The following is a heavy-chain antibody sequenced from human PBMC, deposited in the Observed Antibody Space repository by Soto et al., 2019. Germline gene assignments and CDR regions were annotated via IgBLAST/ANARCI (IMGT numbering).Heavy chain of an antibody. D-gene: IGHD5-12*01. V-gene: IGHV1-2*02. Sequence: QVQLVQSGAEVKKPGASVTVSCKASGYTFSDYYLHWVRQAPGQGPEWMGWINPNSGDTKYAQKFRGRVTMTRDTSVRTAFMELNRLKSVDTAVYYCARESGGATATLDYYYFYMDVWGKGTTVTVSS. CDR3: ARESGGATATLDYYYFYMDV. CDR1: GYTFSDYY. J-gene: IGHJ6*03. CDR2: INPNSGDT.